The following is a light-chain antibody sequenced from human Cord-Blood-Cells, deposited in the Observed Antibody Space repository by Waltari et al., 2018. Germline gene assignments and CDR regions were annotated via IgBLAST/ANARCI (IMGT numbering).Light chain of an antibody. J-gene: IGLJ3*02. V-gene: IGLV2-14*03. CDR1: SSAVGGFNY. CDR2: DVS. Sequence: QSALTQPASVSGSPGQSIPISCPGTSSAVGGFNYVSWYQQHPGNAPKLMIYDVSNRPSGVSNRFSGSKSGNTASLTISGLQAEDEADYYCSSYTSSSTLVFGGGTKLTVL. CDR3: SSYTSSSTLV.